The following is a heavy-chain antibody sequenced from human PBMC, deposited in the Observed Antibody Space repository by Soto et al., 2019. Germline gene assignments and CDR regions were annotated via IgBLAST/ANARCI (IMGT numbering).Heavy chain of an antibody. D-gene: IGHD3-3*01. CDR3: ARIRVVIPASYYYYYMDV. CDR1: GGSFSGYY. CDR2: INHSGST. Sequence: SETLSLTCAVYGGSFSGYYWSWIRQPPGKGLEWIGEINHSGSTNYNPSLKSRVTISVDTSKNQFSLKLSSVTAADTAVYYCARIRVVIPASYYYYYMDVWGKGTTVTVSS. J-gene: IGHJ6*03. V-gene: IGHV4-34*01.